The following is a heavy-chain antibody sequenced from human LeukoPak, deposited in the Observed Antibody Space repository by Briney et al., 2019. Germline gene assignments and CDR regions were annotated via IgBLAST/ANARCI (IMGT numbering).Heavy chain of an antibody. CDR2: IIPIFGTA. J-gene: IGHJ4*02. D-gene: IGHD3-22*01. V-gene: IGHV1-69*01. Sequence: SVRVSCKASGGTFSSYAISWVRQAPGQGLEWMGGIIPIFGTANYAQKFQGRVTITADESTSTAYMELSSLRSEDTAVYYCAAHNYYDSSGYYYLDYWGQGTLVTVSS. CDR3: AAHNYYDSSGYYYLDY. CDR1: GGTFSSYA.